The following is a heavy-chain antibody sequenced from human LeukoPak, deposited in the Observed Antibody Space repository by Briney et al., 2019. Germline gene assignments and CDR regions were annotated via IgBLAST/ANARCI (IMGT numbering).Heavy chain of an antibody. CDR2: INDSGRA. Sequence: SETLSLTCAVYGGSSSNYYWSWIRQPPGKGLEWLAEINDSGRANYNPSLMSRVTVSVDTSKNQFSLRLTSVTATDTAVYYCARRWNYGRNYYIDVWGKGATVSASS. CDR3: ARRWNYGRNYYIDV. CDR1: GGSSSNYY. D-gene: IGHD1-7*01. J-gene: IGHJ6*03. V-gene: IGHV4-34*01.